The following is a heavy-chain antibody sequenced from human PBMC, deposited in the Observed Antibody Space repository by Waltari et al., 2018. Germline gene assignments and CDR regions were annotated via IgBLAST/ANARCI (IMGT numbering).Heavy chain of an antibody. V-gene: IGHV1-69*05. CDR1: GGTFSSYA. CDR3: ARDGLGYYYDSSGRIHAFDI. Sequence: QVQLVQSGAEVKKPGSSVKVSCKASGGTFSSYAISWVRQAPGQGLEWMGGIIPIFGTANYAQKFQGRVTITTDESTSTAYMELSSLRSEDMAVYYCARDGLGYYYDSSGRIHAFDIWGQGTMVTVSS. D-gene: IGHD3-22*01. J-gene: IGHJ3*02. CDR2: IIPIFGTA.